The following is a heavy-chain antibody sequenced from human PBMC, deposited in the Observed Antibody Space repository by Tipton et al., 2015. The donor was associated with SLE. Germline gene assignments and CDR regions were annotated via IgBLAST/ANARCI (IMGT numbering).Heavy chain of an antibody. CDR2: INPSGGTT. J-gene: IGHJ4*02. V-gene: IGHV1-46*01. CDR3: ARDRIVGPTYFDY. Sequence: QLVQSGAEVKKPGASVKVSCKASGYTFTSYYMHWVRQAPGQGLEWMGMINPSGGTTSYAQNFQGRVTITADESTSTAYMELSSLRSEDTAVYYCARDRIVGPTYFDYWGQGTLVTVSS. D-gene: IGHD1-26*01. CDR1: GYTFTSYY.